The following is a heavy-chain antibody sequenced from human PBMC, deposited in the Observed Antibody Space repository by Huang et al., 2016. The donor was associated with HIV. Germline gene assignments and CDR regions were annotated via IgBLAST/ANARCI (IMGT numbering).Heavy chain of an antibody. D-gene: IGHD6-13*01. CDR3: VHRLRYGKWYVDY. CDR1: GFSLSSSGVA. V-gene: IGHV2-5*02. Sequence: QITLKESGPTLVKPTQTLTLTCPFSGFSLSSSGVAVGWIRQPPGKALEWLALIYWDNEGRFSPSRKTRRTITKDTPKNEVVLTMTNMDPVDTATYYCVHRLRYGKWYVDYWGQGVLVTVSS. CDR2: IYWDNEG. J-gene: IGHJ4*02.